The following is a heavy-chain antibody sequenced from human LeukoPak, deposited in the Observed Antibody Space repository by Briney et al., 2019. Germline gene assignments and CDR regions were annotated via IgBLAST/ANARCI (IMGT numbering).Heavy chain of an antibody. J-gene: IGHJ4*02. CDR3: ARSGRGAAGTRYISDF. V-gene: IGHV4-59*01. D-gene: IGHD6-13*01. CDR2: VFSSGTT. Sequence: SETLSLTCTVSGDSISGYYWSWIRQPPGKGLEWIGYVFSSGTTNYNPSLKGRVTLLIDTSTNQFSLELSSVTAADTAVYYCARSGRGAAGTRYISDFWGQRTLVTVSS. CDR1: GDSISGYY.